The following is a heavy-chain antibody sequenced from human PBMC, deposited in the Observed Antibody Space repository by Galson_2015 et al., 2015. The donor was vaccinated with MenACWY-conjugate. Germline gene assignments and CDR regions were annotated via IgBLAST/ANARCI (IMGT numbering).Heavy chain of an antibody. Sequence: QSGAAVKKPGESLPISCTGSGYSFPNYWIAWVRQMPGKGLEWVGLIDPVNSNIRYSPSFQGQVTISADESISTAYLQWSSLKASDTAMYYCARHPPGGRGMDVWGRGTTVTVSS. J-gene: IGHJ6*02. CDR1: GYSFPNYW. D-gene: IGHD1-26*01. V-gene: IGHV5-51*01. CDR3: ARHPPGGRGMDV. CDR2: IDPVNSNI.